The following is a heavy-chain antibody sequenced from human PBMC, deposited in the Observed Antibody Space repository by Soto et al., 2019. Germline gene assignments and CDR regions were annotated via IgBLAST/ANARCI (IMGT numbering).Heavy chain of an antibody. J-gene: IGHJ5*02. CDR3: ARADWINYYDGSGYLDL. CDR1: GGSISSYY. Sequence: SETLSLTCTVSGGSISSYYWSWIRQPPGKGLEWIGYIYYSGSTNYNPSLKSRVTISVDTSKNQFSLKLSSVTAADTAVYYCARADWINYYDGSGYLDLWGQGTLVTVSS. CDR2: IYYSGST. V-gene: IGHV4-59*01. D-gene: IGHD3-22*01.